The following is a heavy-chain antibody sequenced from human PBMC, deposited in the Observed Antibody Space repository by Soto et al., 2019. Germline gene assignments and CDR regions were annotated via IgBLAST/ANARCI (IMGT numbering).Heavy chain of an antibody. V-gene: IGHV1-2*02. CDR2: INPNRGGT. J-gene: IGHJ5*02. D-gene: IGHD2-15*01. Sequence: QVQLVQSGAEVKKPGASVKVSCKASGYTFTGYYMHWVRQAPGQGLEWMGWINPNRGGTNYAQKFKVRVTMTRDTSNSTAYMELSRLRSDDTAVYYCAGRGYCSGGSCYGGRPGFDPWGQGTLVTVSS. CDR3: AGRGYCSGGSCYGGRPGFDP. CDR1: GYTFTGYY.